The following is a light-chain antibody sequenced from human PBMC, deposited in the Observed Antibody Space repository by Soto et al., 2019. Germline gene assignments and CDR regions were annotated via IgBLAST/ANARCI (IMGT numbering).Light chain of an antibody. CDR3: QQRGNRPPWT. J-gene: IGKJ1*01. CDR1: QSVSSN. V-gene: IGKV3-11*01. CDR2: DAS. Sequence: EIVMTQSPATLSVSPGERATLSCRASQSVSSNLVWYQQKPGQAPRLLIYDASNRATGIPARFSGSGSGTDFTLTISSLEPEDFAVYYCQQRGNRPPWTFGQGTQLDIK.